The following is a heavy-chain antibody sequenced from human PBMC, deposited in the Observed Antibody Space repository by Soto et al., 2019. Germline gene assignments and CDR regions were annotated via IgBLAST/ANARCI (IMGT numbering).Heavy chain of an antibody. D-gene: IGHD5-12*01. V-gene: IGHV1-2*04. CDR2: INPNSGGT. CDR3: ARDKDRLQLGGNYYYAMDV. CDR1: GYTFTGYY. J-gene: IGHJ6*02. Sequence: ASVKVSCKASGYTFTGYYMHWVRQAPGQGLEWMGWINPNSGGTNYAQKFQGWVTMTRDTSISTAYMELSRLRSEDTAVNYCARDKDRLQLGGNYYYAMDVWGQGTTVTVSS.